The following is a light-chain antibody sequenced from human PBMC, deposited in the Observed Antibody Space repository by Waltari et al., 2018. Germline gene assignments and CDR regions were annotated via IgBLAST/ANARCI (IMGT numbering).Light chain of an antibody. CDR2: ANR. CDR1: SSNTGSSHD. J-gene: IGLJ2*01. V-gene: IGLV1-40*01. Sequence: QSVLTQPPSVSGAPGQEVTLPCPGSSSNTGSSHDVQWYQQLPGTSPKPLIYANRNRPSGVPDRFSGSKSGSSASLAITGLRAGDDADYYCQSFDNSLGVAVFGGGTKLTVL. CDR3: QSFDNSLGVAV.